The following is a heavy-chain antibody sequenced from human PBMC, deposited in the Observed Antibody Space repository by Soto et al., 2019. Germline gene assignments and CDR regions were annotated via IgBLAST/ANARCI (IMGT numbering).Heavy chain of an antibody. CDR3: ARAGYDSSGYYPATFDY. V-gene: IGHV1-8*01. J-gene: IGHJ4*02. Sequence: SVKVSCKASGYTFTRYDINWVRQATGQGLEWMGWMNPNSGNTNYAQKFQGRVTMTRNKSISTAYMELSSLRSEDTAVYYCARAGYDSSGYYPATFDYWGQGTLVTVSS. CDR2: MNPNSGNT. D-gene: IGHD3-22*01. CDR1: GYTFTRYD.